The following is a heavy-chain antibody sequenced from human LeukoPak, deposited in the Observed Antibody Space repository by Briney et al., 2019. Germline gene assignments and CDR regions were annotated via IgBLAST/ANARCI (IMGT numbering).Heavy chain of an antibody. Sequence: ASVKVSCKASGYTFTSYDINWVRQATGQGLEWMGWMNPNSGNTGYAQKFQGGVTMTRNTSISTAYMELSSLRSEDAAVYYCARGTIITYYDILTGYFPYNWFDPWGQGTLVTVSS. D-gene: IGHD3-9*01. V-gene: IGHV1-8*01. CDR2: MNPNSGNT. J-gene: IGHJ5*02. CDR1: GYTFTSYD. CDR3: ARGTIITYYDILTGYFPYNWFDP.